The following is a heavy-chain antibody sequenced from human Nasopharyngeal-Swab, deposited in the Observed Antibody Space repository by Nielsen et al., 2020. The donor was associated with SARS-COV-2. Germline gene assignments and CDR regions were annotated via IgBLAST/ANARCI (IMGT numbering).Heavy chain of an antibody. Sequence: GGSRRLSCAASGFTFSSYSMNWVRQAPGKGLEWFSSISSSSSYIYYADSVKGRFTISRDNAKNSLYLQMNSLRAEDTAVYYCARSGELRFLEWLNTRPDYWGQGTLVTVSS. D-gene: IGHD3-3*01. CDR3: ARSGELRFLEWLNTRPDY. J-gene: IGHJ4*02. V-gene: IGHV3-21*01. CDR1: GFTFSSYS. CDR2: ISSSSSYI.